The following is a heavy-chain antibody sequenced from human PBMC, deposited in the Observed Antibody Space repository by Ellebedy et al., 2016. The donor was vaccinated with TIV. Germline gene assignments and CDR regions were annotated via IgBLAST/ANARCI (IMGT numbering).Heavy chain of an antibody. CDR1: GGSINRGSFY. CDR3: ARQVVATSGIHVWYFDL. CDR2: MYLSGST. V-gene: IGHV4-39*01. D-gene: IGHD1-26*01. J-gene: IGHJ2*01. Sequence: SETLSLXXSVSGGSINRGSFYWGWIRQPPGKGLEWIGSMYLSGSTYHNPSLKSRVTISVDTSKNQLSLRLSSVAAADTAVYYCARQVVATSGIHVWYFDLWGRGTLVTVSS.